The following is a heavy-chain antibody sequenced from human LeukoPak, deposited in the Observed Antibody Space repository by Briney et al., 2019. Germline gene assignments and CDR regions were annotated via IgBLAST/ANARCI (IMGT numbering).Heavy chain of an antibody. Sequence: GGSLRLSCAASGFTFSSYAMHWVRQAPGKGLEWVAVIPYDGSNKYYADSVKGRFTISRDNSKNTLYLQMNSLRAEDTAVYYCLTTVTTSVDYWGQGTLVTGSS. V-gene: IGHV3-30*04. CDR3: LTTVTTSVDY. D-gene: IGHD4-17*01. J-gene: IGHJ4*02. CDR1: GFTFSSYA. CDR2: IPYDGSNK.